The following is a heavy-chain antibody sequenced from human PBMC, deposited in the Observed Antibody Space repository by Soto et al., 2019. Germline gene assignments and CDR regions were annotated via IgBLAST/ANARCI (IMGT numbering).Heavy chain of an antibody. Sequence: QVQLQESGPGLLKPSQTLSLTCSVSGASITTGDYYWSWIRQSPGRGLEWIVYVYYNGNTYYNPSLESRLSISVDTSKRQFSLKLHSVTAADTAVYYCAKYQGLIDVFDVWGQGTMVTVSS. CDR1: GASITTGDYY. V-gene: IGHV4-30-4*01. D-gene: IGHD6-19*01. CDR3: AKYQGLIDVFDV. CDR2: VYYNGNT. J-gene: IGHJ3*01.